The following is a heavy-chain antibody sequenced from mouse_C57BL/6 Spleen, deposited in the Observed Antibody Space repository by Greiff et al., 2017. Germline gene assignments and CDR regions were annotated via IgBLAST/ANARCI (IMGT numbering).Heavy chain of an antibody. Sequence: VQLQQPGAELVRPGSSVKLSCKASGYTFTSYWMAWVKQRPGQGLEWIGNIYPSDSETHYNQKFKDKATFTVDKSSSTAYMQLSSRTSDDSAVYYCARSGYYGSSYGDYWGQGTTLTVSS. J-gene: IGHJ2*01. D-gene: IGHD1-1*01. V-gene: IGHV1-61*01. CDR2: IYPSDSET. CDR1: GYTFTSYW. CDR3: ARSGYYGSSYGDY.